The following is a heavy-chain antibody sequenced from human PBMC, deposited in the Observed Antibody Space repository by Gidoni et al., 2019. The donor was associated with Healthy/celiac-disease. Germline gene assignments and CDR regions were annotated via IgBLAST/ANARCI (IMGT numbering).Heavy chain of an antibody. CDR1: GFTVSSNY. J-gene: IGHJ4*02. CDR3: ASPLRYCSGGSCYEEVY. V-gene: IGHV3-53*02. Sequence: EVQLVETGGGLIQPGGSLRLSCAASGFTVSSNYMSGVRQAPGKGLEWVSVIYSGGSTYYADSVKGRFTMSRDNSKNTLYLQMNSLRAEDTAVYYCASPLRYCSGGSCYEEVYWGQGTLVTVSS. CDR2: IYSGGST. D-gene: IGHD2-15*01.